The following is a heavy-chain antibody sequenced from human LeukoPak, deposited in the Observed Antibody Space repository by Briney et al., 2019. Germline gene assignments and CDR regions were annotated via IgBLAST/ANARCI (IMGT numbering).Heavy chain of an antibody. J-gene: IGHJ4*02. Sequence: GGSLRLSCAASGFTFSSCAMHWVRQAPGKGLEYVSAISSNGGSTYYANSVKGRFTISRDNSKNTLYLQMGSLRAEDVAVYYCARGYILTGYSDYWGQGTLVTVSS. CDR2: ISSNGGST. CDR1: GFTFSSCA. CDR3: ARGYILTGYSDY. V-gene: IGHV3-64*01. D-gene: IGHD3-9*01.